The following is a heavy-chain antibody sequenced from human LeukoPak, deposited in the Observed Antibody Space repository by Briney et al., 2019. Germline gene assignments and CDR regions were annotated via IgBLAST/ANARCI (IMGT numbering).Heavy chain of an antibody. Sequence: PGGTLRLSCAASGFTFNSYGMSWVRQAPGKGLEWVSGISGSGGSTYYADSVKGRCTISRDNSKKTVYLQMNSLRTEDTAVYYCAKDRWLQGYFDYWGQGTLVTVSS. D-gene: IGHD5-24*01. J-gene: IGHJ4*02. CDR3: AKDRWLQGYFDY. CDR1: GFTFNSYG. CDR2: ISGSGGST. V-gene: IGHV3-23*01.